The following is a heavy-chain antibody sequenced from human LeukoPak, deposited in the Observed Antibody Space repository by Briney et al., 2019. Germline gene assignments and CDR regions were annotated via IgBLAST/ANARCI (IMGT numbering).Heavy chain of an antibody. CDR1: GFTFSSYA. CDR3: ARVRSGYSHENYFDY. D-gene: IGHD5-18*01. CDR2: ISGSGSTI. V-gene: IGHV3-48*03. J-gene: IGHJ4*02. Sequence: GGSLRLSCAASGFTFSSYAMNWVRQAPGKGLEWVSYISGSGSTIYYADSVKGRFTISRDNAKDSLYLQMNSLRAEDTAVYYCARVRSGYSHENYFDYWGQGTLVTVSS.